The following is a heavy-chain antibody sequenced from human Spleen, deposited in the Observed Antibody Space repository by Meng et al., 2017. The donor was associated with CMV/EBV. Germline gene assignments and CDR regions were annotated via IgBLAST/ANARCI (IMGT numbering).Heavy chain of an antibody. CDR2: IYPRDSDT. J-gene: IGHJ4*02. Sequence: KVSCKASGYTFSIYWIGWVRQRPGKGLEWMGIIYPRDSDTKYSPSFQGQVTISADKSINTAYLQWYSLEASDSATYYCVRDDSGSYFGNWGQGTVVTVSS. V-gene: IGHV5-51*01. CDR1: GYTFSIYW. D-gene: IGHD1-26*01. CDR3: VRDDSGSYFGN.